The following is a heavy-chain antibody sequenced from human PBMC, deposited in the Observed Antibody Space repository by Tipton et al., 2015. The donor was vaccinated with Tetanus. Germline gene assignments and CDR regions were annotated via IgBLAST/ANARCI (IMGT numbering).Heavy chain of an antibody. V-gene: IGHV3-33*01. CDR3: ARVKYDFWSGYYTDYYYGMDV. CDR1: GFTFSSYG. D-gene: IGHD3-3*01. Sequence: SLRLSCAASGFTFSSYGMHWVRQAPGKGLEWVAVIWYDGSNKYYADSVKGRFTISRDNSKNTLYLQMNSLRAEDTAVYYCARVKYDFWSGYYTDYYYGMDVWGQGTTVTVSS. CDR2: IWYDGSNK. J-gene: IGHJ6*02.